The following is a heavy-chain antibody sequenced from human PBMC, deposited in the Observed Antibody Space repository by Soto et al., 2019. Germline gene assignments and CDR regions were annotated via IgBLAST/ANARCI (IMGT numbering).Heavy chain of an antibody. CDR2: INHSGST. CDR1: GGSFSGYY. J-gene: IGHJ3*02. CDR3: ARGFYSSEGAFDI. V-gene: IGHV4-34*01. Sequence: QVQLQQWGAGLLKPSETLSLTCAVYGGSFSGYYWSWIRQPPGKGLEWIGEINHSGSTNYNPSLKSRVTISVATSKNQFSLKLSSVTAADTAVYYCARGFYSSEGAFDIWGQGTMVTVSS. D-gene: IGHD6-19*01.